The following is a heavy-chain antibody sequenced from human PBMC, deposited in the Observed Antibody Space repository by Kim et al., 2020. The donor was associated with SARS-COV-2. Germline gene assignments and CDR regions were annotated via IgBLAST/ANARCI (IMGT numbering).Heavy chain of an antibody. CDR2: INAGNGNT. J-gene: IGHJ5*02. V-gene: IGHV1-3*01. CDR1: GYTFTSYA. D-gene: IGHD6-19*01. CDR3: ARGVAGTRNWFDP. Sequence: ASVKVSCKASGYTFTSYAMHWVRQAPGQRLEWMGWINAGNGNTKYSQKFQGRVTITRDTSASTAYMELSSLRSEDTAVYYCARGVAGTRNWFDPWGQGTLVTVSS.